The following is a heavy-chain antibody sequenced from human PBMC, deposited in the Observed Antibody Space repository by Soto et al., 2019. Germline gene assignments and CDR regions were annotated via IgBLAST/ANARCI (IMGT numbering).Heavy chain of an antibody. D-gene: IGHD4-17*01. CDR3: AREHPYGDSRRVAV. Sequence: QVQLQESGPGLVKPSQTLSLTCTVSGGSISSGDYYWSWIRQPPGKGLEWIGYIYYSGSTYYNPSLKSPGTISVDTSKTQCSLKLSSVTAADTAVYYCAREHPYGDSRRVAVWGQGTLVTVSS. CDR2: IYYSGST. J-gene: IGHJ4*02. V-gene: IGHV4-30-4*01. CDR1: GGSISSGDYY.